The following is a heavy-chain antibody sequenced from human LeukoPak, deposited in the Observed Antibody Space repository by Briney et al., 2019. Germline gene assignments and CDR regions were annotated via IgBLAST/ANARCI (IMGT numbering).Heavy chain of an antibody. CDR2: IYSGGST. D-gene: IGHD6-13*01. Sequence: AGGSLRLSCAASGFTVSSNYMSWVRQAPGKGLEWVSVIYSGGSTNYADSVKGRFTISRDNSKNTLYLQMNSLRAEDTAVYYCARDRRQQLVRGGFDPWGQGTLVTVSS. V-gene: IGHV3-53*01. J-gene: IGHJ5*02. CDR3: ARDRRQQLVRGGFDP. CDR1: GFTVSSNY.